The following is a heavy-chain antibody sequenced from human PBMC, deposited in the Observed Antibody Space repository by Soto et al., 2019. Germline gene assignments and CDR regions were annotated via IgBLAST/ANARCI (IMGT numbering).Heavy chain of an antibody. CDR2: ISSRSSYI. Sequence: EVQLVESGGGLVKPGGSLRLSCAASGFTFSSYSMNWVRQAPGEGLEWVSSISSRSSYIYYADSVKSRFTISRDNAKNSRYLQMNSLRAEDTAVYYCARGRGAAGTDSVQYYGMDVWGQGTTVTVSS. V-gene: IGHV3-21*01. J-gene: IGHJ6*02. CDR1: GFTFSSYS. D-gene: IGHD6-13*01. CDR3: ARGRGAAGTDSVQYYGMDV.